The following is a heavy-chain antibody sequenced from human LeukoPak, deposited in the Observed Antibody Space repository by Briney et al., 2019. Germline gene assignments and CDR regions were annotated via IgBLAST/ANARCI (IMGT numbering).Heavy chain of an antibody. D-gene: IGHD6-13*01. V-gene: IGHV3-48*03. CDR1: GFTFSSYE. Sequence: GGSLRLSCAASGFTFSSYEMNWVRQAPGKGLEWVSYINSRGSIIYYADSVKGRFTISRDNAKNSLYLQMNSLRAEDTAVYYCARDGSWYAGYYFDYWGQGTLVTVSS. CDR3: ARDGSWYAGYYFDY. CDR2: INSRGSII. J-gene: IGHJ4*02.